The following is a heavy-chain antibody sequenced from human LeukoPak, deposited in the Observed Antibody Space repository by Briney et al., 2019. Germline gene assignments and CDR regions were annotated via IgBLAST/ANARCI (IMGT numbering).Heavy chain of an antibody. Sequence: SETLSLTCTVSGGSISSGDYYWSWIRQPPGTGLEWIGYIYYSGSTYYNPSLKSRVTISVDTSKNQFSLKLSSVTAADTAVYYCARGGGGSSYGMDVWGQGTTVTVSS. V-gene: IGHV4-30-4*01. CDR3: ARGGGGSSYGMDV. J-gene: IGHJ6*02. CDR1: GGSISSGDYY. D-gene: IGHD2-15*01. CDR2: IYYSGST.